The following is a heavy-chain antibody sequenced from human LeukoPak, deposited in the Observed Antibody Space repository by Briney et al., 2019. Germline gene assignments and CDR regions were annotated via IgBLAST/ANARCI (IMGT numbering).Heavy chain of an antibody. CDR3: ARQGSDYYGSGSYYTLDY. J-gene: IGHJ4*02. D-gene: IGHD3-10*01. Sequence: PSGTLSLTCAVSGGSISSSNWWSWVRPPPGKGLEWIGEIYHSGSTNYNPSLKSRVTISVDKSKNQFSLKLSSVTAADTAVYYCARQGSDYYGSGSYYTLDYWGQGTLVTVSS. V-gene: IGHV4-4*02. CDR2: IYHSGST. CDR1: GGSISSSNW.